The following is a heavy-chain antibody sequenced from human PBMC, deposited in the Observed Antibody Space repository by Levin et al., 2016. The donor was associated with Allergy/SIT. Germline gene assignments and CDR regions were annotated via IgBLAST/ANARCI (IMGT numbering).Heavy chain of an antibody. Sequence: SETLSLTCSLSGGSISSSITSGRYYWNWIRQPAGKGLEWIGRIYASGRADYNPSLRSRVTISVDTSKNQFSLRLTSVTAADTAVYYCARVTRAAAKGGLHGDTYYYYGMDVWGQGTTVTVS. V-gene: IGHV4-61*02. CDR1: GGSISSSITSGRYY. CDR3: ARVTRAAAKGGLHGDTYYYYGMDV. D-gene: IGHD2-21*02. CDR2: IYASGRA. J-gene: IGHJ6*02.